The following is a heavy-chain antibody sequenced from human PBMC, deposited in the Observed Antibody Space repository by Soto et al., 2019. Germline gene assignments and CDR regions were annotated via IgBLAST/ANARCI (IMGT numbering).Heavy chain of an antibody. D-gene: IGHD3-10*01. J-gene: IGHJ5*02. CDR1: GGTFSSYA. CDR2: IIPIFGTA. V-gene: IGHV1-69*01. CDR3: ARVPWFGGLLSARFDP. Sequence: QVQLVQSGAEVKKPGSSVKVSCKASGGTFSSYAISWVRQAPGQGLEWMGGIIPIFGTANYAQKFQGRVTITADESTSPAYMELSSLRSEDTAVYYCARVPWFGGLLSARFDPWGQGTLVTVSS.